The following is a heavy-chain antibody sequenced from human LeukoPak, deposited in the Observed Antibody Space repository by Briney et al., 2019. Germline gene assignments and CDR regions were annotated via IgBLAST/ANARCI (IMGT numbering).Heavy chain of an antibody. CDR3: VRDDTRYSGSPDY. CDR1: GVTFTSYD. J-gene: IGHJ4*02. V-gene: IGHV3-7*03. CDR2: IKQDGSEK. Sequence: PGGSLRLSCEASGVTFTSYDMHWGRQAPGKGLEWVAIIKQDGSEKYHVDSVKGRFTISRDNAKNSLYLQMNSLRVEDTAVYYCVRDDTRYSGSPDYWGQGTLVTVSS. D-gene: IGHD1-26*01.